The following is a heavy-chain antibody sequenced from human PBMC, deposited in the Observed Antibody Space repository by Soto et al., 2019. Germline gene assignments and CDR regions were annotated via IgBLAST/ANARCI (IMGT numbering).Heavy chain of an antibody. CDR3: AAGGTRWLNSPFDH. CDR1: GHTLTELS. Sequence: QVQLVQSGAEVKKPGASVKVSCKVSGHTLTELSMHWVRLAPGKGLEWMGGFDPEDGETISAQKFQGRVTMTEDTTTASTYLELSSLRSADTAVYYCAAGGTRWLNSPFDHWGPGPLVTISS. J-gene: IGHJ4*02. D-gene: IGHD1-1*01. V-gene: IGHV1-24*01. CDR2: FDPEDGET.